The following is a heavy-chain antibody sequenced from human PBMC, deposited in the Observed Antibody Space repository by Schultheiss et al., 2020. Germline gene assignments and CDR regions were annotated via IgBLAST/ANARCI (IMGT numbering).Heavy chain of an antibody. V-gene: IGHV3-30-3*01. D-gene: IGHD4-17*01. J-gene: IGHJ6*02. CDR1: GFTVSSNY. Sequence: GGSLRLSCAASGFTVSSNYMSWVRQAPGKGLEWVAVLSYDGSNKYYADSVKGRFTISRDNAKNSRYLQMHSLRAEDTAVYYCARDARKFDGAHGNGMDVWGQGTTVTVSS. CDR2: LSYDGSNK. CDR3: ARDARKFDGAHGNGMDV.